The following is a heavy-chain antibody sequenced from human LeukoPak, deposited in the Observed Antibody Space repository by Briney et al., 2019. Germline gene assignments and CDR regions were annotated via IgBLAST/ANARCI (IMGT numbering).Heavy chain of an antibody. CDR3: ARERDGYTHDAFDI. J-gene: IGHJ3*02. CDR2: ISSSSSYI. Sequence: GGSLRLSCAASGFTFSSYSMNWVRQAPGKGLEWVSSISSSSSYIYYADSVKGRFTISRDNAKNSLYLQMNSLRAEDTAVYYCARERDGYTHDAFDIWGQGTMVTVSS. CDR1: GFTFSSYS. D-gene: IGHD5-24*01. V-gene: IGHV3-21*01.